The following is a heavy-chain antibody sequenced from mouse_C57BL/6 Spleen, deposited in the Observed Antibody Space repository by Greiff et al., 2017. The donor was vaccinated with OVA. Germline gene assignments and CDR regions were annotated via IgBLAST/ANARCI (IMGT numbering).Heavy chain of an antibody. V-gene: IGHV5-17*01. CDR2: ISSGSSTI. D-gene: IGHD1-1*01. J-gene: IGHJ2*01. CDR3: ARTDYYGSGLYFDY. CDR1: GFTFSDYG. Sequence: EVHLVESGGGLVKPGGSLKLSCAASGFTFSDYGMHWVRQAPEKGLEWVAYISSGSSTIYYADTVKGRFTISRDNAKNTLFLQMTSLRSEDTAMYYCARTDYYGSGLYFDYWGQGTTLTVSS.